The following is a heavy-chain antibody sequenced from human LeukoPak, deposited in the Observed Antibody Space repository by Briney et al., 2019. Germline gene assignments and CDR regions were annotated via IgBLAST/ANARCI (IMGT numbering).Heavy chain of an antibody. CDR1: AGSITSQDYY. J-gene: IGHJ5*02. V-gene: IGHV4-30-4*01. CDR2: THNSGST. Sequence: SQTLSLTCTVSAGSITSQDYYWSWIRQAPGEGLEWIGYTHNSGSTFYNPSLKSRFTISVDTSKNQFSLKVRSVTATDTAVYYCAREGHDFWSGSRGWFDPWGPGTLVTVSS. D-gene: IGHD3-3*01. CDR3: AREGHDFWSGSRGWFDP.